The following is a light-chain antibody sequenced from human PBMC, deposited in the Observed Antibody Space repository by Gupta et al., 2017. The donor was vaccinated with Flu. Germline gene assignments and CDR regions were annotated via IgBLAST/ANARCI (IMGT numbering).Light chain of an antibody. V-gene: IGKV3-15*01. J-gene: IGKJ2*03. CDR2: GAS. CDR1: QSVSSN. Sequence: EIVMTQSPATLSVSPGERATLSCRASQSVSSNLAWYQQKPGQAPRLLIYGASTRATAIPARFSGSGSGTEFTLTISSLQSEHFAVYYCQQYNSWPYSFGQGTKLEIK. CDR3: QQYNSWPYS.